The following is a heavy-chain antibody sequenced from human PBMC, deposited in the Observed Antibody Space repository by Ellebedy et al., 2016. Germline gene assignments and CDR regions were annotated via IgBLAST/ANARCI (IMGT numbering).Heavy chain of an antibody. CDR3: VTHTGTYEGPFVY. V-gene: IGHV3-23*01. CDR1: GFTFINYA. Sequence: GGSLRLXXTASGFTFINYAMSWVRQAPGKGLEWVSTISGSAGSTYSADSVKGRFTLSRDNSKNTLNLQMNSLRADGTAIYYCVTHTGTYEGPFVYWGQGSLVTVSS. CDR2: ISGSAGST. D-gene: IGHD1-26*01. J-gene: IGHJ4*02.